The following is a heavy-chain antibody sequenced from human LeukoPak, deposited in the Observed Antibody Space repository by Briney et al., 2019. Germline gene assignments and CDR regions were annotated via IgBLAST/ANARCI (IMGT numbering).Heavy chain of an antibody. V-gene: IGHV3-7*01. CDR2: IKQDGSEK. D-gene: IGHD2-2*01. J-gene: IGHJ4*02. CDR1: GFTFSRYW. Sequence: GGSLRLSCAASGFTFSRYWMSWVRQAPGKGLEWVANIKQDGSEKYYVDSVKGRFTISRDNAKNSLYLQMISLRAEDTAVYYCARAYCSSTSCFYLHFDYWGQGTLVTVSS. CDR3: ARAYCSSTSCFYLHFDY.